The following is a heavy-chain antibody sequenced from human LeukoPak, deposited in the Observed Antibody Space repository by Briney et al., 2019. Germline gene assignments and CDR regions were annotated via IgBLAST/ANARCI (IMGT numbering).Heavy chain of an antibody. CDR3: AKGLRITMVRGGVDY. D-gene: IGHD3-10*01. CDR1: GFTFDDYA. CDR2: ISWNSGSI. J-gene: IGHJ4*02. V-gene: IGHV3-9*01. Sequence: GRSLRLSCAASGFTFDDYAMHWVRQAPGKGLEWVSGISWNSGSIGYADSVKGRFTISRDNAKNSLYLQMNSLRAEDTALYYCAKGLRITMVRGGVDYWGQGTLVTVSS.